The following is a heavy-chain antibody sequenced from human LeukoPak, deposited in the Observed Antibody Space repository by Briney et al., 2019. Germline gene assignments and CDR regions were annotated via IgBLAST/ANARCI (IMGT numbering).Heavy chain of an antibody. J-gene: IGHJ4*02. CDR1: GFTFDDYA. Sequence: GRSLRLSCAASGFTFDDYAMHWVRQAPGKGLEWVAVISYDGSNKYYADSVKGRFTISRDNSKNTLYLQMNSLRAEDTAVYYCARDLYSYGYYYFDYWGQGTLVTVSS. V-gene: IGHV3-30*03. CDR3: ARDLYSYGYYYFDY. D-gene: IGHD5-18*01. CDR2: ISYDGSNK.